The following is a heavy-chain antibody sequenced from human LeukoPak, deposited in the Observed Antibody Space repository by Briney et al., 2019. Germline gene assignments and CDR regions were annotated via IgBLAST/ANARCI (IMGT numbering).Heavy chain of an antibody. D-gene: IGHD2-2*02. Sequence: GESLKISCKGSGYTFGIYWIAWVRQMPGKGLEWMGIIYPGDSDTRYSPSFQGQVTISADKSISTAYLQWSSLKASDTAMYYCARLPQERNTADDAFDIWGQGTMVTVSS. V-gene: IGHV5-51*01. CDR2: IYPGDSDT. J-gene: IGHJ3*02. CDR1: GYTFGIYW. CDR3: ARLPQERNTADDAFDI.